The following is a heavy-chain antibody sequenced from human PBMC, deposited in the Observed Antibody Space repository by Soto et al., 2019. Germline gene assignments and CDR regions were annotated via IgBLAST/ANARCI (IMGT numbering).Heavy chain of an antibody. V-gene: IGHV3-30*18. CDR2: ISYDGSNK. CDR3: AKDLYSGSSHPDY. Sequence: PGGSLRLSCAASGFTFSSYGMHWVRQAPGKGLEWVAVISYDGSNKYYADSVKGRFTISRDNSKNTLYLQVNSLRAEDTAVCYCAKDLYSGSSHPDYWGQGTLVTVSS. CDR1: GFTFSSYG. D-gene: IGHD1-26*01. J-gene: IGHJ4*02.